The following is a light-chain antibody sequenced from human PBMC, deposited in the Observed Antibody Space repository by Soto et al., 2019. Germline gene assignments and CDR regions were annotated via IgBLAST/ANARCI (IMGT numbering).Light chain of an antibody. Sequence: EIVMTQSPVTLSLSPGERSTLSFRASQSVSSYLARYQQKPGQAPRLLIYDASNRATGIPARFSGSGSGTDFTLTISSLEPEDFAVYYCQQRSNWPTFGQGTKVDIK. CDR2: DAS. J-gene: IGKJ1*01. CDR3: QQRSNWPT. V-gene: IGKV3-11*01. CDR1: QSVSSY.